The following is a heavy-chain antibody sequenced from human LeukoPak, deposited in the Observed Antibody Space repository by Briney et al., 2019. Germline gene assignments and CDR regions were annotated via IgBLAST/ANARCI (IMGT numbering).Heavy chain of an antibody. Sequence: SETLSLTCSVSGGSISTDNYYWGWIRQPPGKGLEWIGSIYNSGSTYYNPSLKSRVTVSVDRPKNHFYLRLNSVSAADTAVYYCARHVASYDFDFWGQGILVTVSS. D-gene: IGHD2-21*01. J-gene: IGHJ4*02. CDR3: ARHVASYDFDF. CDR2: IYNSGST. CDR1: GGSISTDNYY. V-gene: IGHV4-39*01.